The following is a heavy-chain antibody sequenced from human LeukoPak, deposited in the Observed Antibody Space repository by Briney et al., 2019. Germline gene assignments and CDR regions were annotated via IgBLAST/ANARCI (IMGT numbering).Heavy chain of an antibody. CDR1: GFTFSAYN. D-gene: IGHD3-16*01. CDR2: ISSSGSTI. CDR3: ARSLGYYYYYMDV. J-gene: IGHJ6*03. V-gene: IGHV3-48*04. Sequence: GGSLRLSCAASGFTFSAYNMNWVRRTPGEGLEWVSYISSSGSTIYYADSVKGRFTISRDNAKNSLYLQMNSLRAEDTAVYYCARSLGYYYYYMDVWGKGTTVTISS.